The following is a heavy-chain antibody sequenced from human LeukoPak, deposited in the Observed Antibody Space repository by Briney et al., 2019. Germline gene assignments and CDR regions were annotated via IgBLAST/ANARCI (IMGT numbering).Heavy chain of an antibody. D-gene: IGHD6-13*01. CDR2: IYYSGSI. Sequence: PSETLSLTCTVSGGSISSYYWSWIRQPPGKGLEWIGYIYYSGSINYNPSLKSRVTISVDTSKNQFSLKLSSVTAADTAVYYCARATPWDSSSWSYYYFDYWGQGTLVTVSS. J-gene: IGHJ4*02. CDR1: GGSISSYY. CDR3: ARATPWDSSSWSYYYFDY. V-gene: IGHV4-59*01.